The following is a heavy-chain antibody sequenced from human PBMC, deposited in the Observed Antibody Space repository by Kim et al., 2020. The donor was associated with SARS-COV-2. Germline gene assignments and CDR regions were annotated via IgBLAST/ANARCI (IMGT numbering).Heavy chain of an antibody. CDR1: GGSFSGYY. V-gene: IGHV4-34*01. CDR3: ARFRGAALYYYYYCGMDF. Sequence: SETLSLTCAVYGGSFSGYYWSWIRQPPGKGLEWIGEINHSGSTNYNPSLKSRVTLSVDTSKNQFSLKLSSVTAADTAVYYCARFRGAALYYYYYCGMDFWGQGTLVTVSS. D-gene: IGHD3-10*01. J-gene: IGHJ6*02. CDR2: INHSGST.